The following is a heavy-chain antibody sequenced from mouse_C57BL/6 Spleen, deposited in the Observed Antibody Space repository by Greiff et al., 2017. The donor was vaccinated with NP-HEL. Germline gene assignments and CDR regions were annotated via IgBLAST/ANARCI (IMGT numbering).Heavy chain of an antibody. J-gene: IGHJ2*01. Sequence: QVQLQQSGAELVKPGASVKLSCKASGYTFTSYWMHWVKQRPGQGLEWIGMIHPSSGSTNYNEKFKSKATLTVDKSSSTAYMQLSSLTSEDSAVYYCGVSGDDYVDYWGQGTTLTVSS. D-gene: IGHD2-3*01. V-gene: IGHV1-64*01. CDR1: GYTFTSYW. CDR3: GVSGDDYVDY. CDR2: IHPSSGST.